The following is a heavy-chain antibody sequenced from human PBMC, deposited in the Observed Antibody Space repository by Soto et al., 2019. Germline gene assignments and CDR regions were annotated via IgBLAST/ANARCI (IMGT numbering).Heavy chain of an antibody. V-gene: IGHV1-8*01. CDR1: GYTFTSYD. D-gene: IGHD3-3*01. CDR2: MNPNSGNT. Sequence: VSVKVSCKASGYTFTSYDINWVRQATGQGLEWMGWMNPNSGNTGYAQKFQGRVTMTRNTSISTAYMELSSLRSEDTAVYYCARSYYDFWSGYSLYYYYYMDVWGKGTTVTVSS. J-gene: IGHJ6*03. CDR3: ARSYYDFWSGYSLYYYYYMDV.